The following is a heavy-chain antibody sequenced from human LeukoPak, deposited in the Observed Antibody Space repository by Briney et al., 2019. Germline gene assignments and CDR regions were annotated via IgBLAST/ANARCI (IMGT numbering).Heavy chain of an antibody. CDR2: ISYDGSNK. CDR1: GFTFSSYA. V-gene: IGHV3-30-3*01. D-gene: IGHD2-2*01. Sequence: GGSLRLSCAASGFTFSSYAMHWVRQAPGKGLEWVAVISYDGSNKYYADSVKGRSTISRDNSKNTLYLQMNSLRAEDTAVYYCARVNRPAATLYYYYGMDVWGQGTTVTVSS. CDR3: ARVNRPAATLYYYYGMDV. J-gene: IGHJ6*02.